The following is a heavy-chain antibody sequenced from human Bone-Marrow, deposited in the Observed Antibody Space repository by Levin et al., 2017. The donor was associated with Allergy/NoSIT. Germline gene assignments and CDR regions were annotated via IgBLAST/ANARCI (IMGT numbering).Heavy chain of an antibody. J-gene: IGHJ4*02. D-gene: IGHD3-22*01. V-gene: IGHV3-30*04. CDR2: ISYDESTA. CDR3: ARDSNIVVARGYFDS. CDR1: GFTFNSYA. Sequence: GESLKISCAASGFTFNSYAIHWVRQAPAKGLEWVAVISYDESTAYYADSVKGRFTISRDNSKNTLYLQMNSLRPEDTAVYYCARDSNIVVARGYFDSWGQGTLVTVSS.